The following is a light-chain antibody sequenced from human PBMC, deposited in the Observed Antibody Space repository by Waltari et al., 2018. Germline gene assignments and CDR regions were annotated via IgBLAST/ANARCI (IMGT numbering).Light chain of an antibody. CDR3: CSYAGSYTWV. J-gene: IGLJ3*02. CDR1: SRYVGNYNL. V-gene: IGLV2-23*01. Sequence: QSALTQPAPVPGSPGQSITISCTGTSRYVGNYNLVSWYQQYPGKAPKVMIYDDNRRPSGVSDRFSGSKSGNTASLTISGVQAEDEADYYCCSYAGSYTWVFGGGTKLTVL. CDR2: DDN.